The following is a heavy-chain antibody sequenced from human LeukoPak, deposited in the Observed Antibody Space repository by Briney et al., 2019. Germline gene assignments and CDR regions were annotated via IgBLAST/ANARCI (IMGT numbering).Heavy chain of an antibody. CDR1: GFTVSSNY. V-gene: IGHV3-48*02. Sequence: GGSLRLSCAASGFTVSSNYMNWVRQAPGKGLEWLVFMSSSSSAIYYADSVKGRFTISRDNAKNSLYLQMNSLRDEDTAVYYCAALAPFDYWGQGSLVTVSS. CDR2: MSSSSSAI. J-gene: IGHJ4*02. CDR3: AALAPFDY.